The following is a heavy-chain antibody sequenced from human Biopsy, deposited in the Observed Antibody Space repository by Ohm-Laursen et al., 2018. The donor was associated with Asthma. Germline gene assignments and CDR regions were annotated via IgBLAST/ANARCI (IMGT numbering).Heavy chain of an antibody. D-gene: IGHD3-3*01. CDR2: VSYDGGVV. J-gene: IGHJ4*02. V-gene: IGHV3-30*18. Sequence: SLRLSCSASGFAFRSHAMHWVRQAPGKGLEWVAVVSYDGGVVHYADSMKGRFTISRDNAKSTLYLQMNRLRTDDTAVYFCAKRRGYSDLTDFDHWGQGTLVTVSS. CDR1: GFAFRSHA. CDR3: AKRRGYSDLTDFDH.